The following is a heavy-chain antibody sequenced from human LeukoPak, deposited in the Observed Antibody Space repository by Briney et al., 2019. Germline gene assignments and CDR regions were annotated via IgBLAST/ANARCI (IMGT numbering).Heavy chain of an antibody. CDR2: INSDGSST. Sequence: GGSLRLSCAASGFTFSSYWMHWVRQAPGKGLVWVSRINSDGSSTSYADSVKGRFTISRDNAKNTLYLQMNSLRAEDTAVYYCAKPSTYDYGDYGRDFDYWGQGTLVTVSS. CDR3: AKPSTYDYGDYGRDFDY. V-gene: IGHV3-74*01. CDR1: GFTFSSYW. D-gene: IGHD4-17*01. J-gene: IGHJ4*02.